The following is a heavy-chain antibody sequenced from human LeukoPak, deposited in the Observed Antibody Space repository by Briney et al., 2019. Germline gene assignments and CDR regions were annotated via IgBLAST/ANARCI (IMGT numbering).Heavy chain of an antibody. CDR2: ISAYNGNT. CDR3: ARERIGAVAGGSRYFDY. D-gene: IGHD6-19*01. CDR1: GGTFSSYA. J-gene: IGHJ4*02. V-gene: IGHV1-18*01. Sequence: ASVKVSCKASGGTFSSYAISWVRQAPGQGLEWMGWISAYNGNTNYAQKLQGRVTMTTDTSTSTAYMELRSLRSDDTAVYYCARERIGAVAGGSRYFDYWGQGTLVTVSS.